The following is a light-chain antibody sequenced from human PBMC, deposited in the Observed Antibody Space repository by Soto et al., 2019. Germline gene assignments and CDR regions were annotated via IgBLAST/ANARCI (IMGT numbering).Light chain of an antibody. V-gene: IGKV3-15*01. CDR2: GAS. CDR3: QQLNASPRT. Sequence: IVMTQSPATVSGSPGERVTLSCRASQSVSGNVAWYHQKPGQPPRLLVYGASTTANDIPARIFGSGSETHFNRTIPGLEYEDLGICCCQQLNASPRTFGQGTKLEIK. CDR1: QSVSGN. J-gene: IGKJ1*01.